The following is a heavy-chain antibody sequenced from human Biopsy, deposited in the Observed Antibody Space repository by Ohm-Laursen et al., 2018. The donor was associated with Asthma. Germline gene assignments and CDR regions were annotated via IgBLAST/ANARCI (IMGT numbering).Heavy chain of an antibody. CDR1: GFTFGDYW. Sequence: SLRLSCAASGFTFGDYWMSWVRQVPGKGLEWVANIKHDGSEKNHVDSLKGRFTISGDNAKNSLYLQMNSLRAEDTAVYYCARTFHFWSPYHAEHYHLWGQGTTVTVSS. V-gene: IGHV3-7*01. CDR2: IKHDGSEK. CDR3: ARTFHFWSPYHAEHYHL. J-gene: IGHJ1*01. D-gene: IGHD3-3*02.